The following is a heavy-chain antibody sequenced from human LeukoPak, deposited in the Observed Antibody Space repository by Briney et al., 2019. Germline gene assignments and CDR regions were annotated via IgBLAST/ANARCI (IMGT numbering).Heavy chain of an antibody. V-gene: IGHV3-23*01. D-gene: IGHD2-8*01. CDR1: GFTFRDAA. Sequence: GGSLRLSCAASGFTFRDAAMTWVRQAPGKGLEWVSAISASGGSTYYADSVKGRFTISRDNSKNTLHLQMNSLRAEDTAVYYCAKDDCTNGVCPTDYWGQGTLVTVSS. J-gene: IGHJ4*02. CDR3: AKDDCTNGVCPTDY. CDR2: ISASGGST.